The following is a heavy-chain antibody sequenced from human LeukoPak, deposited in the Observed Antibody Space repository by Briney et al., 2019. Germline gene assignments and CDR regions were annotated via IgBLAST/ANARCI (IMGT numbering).Heavy chain of an antibody. CDR2: IGYEGINK. D-gene: IGHD3-22*01. Sequence: PGGSLRLSCAASGFTFRTFGMHWVRQAPGKGLEWVAFIGYEGINKYCADSVKGRFTISRDNSKNTLYLQMNSLRAEDTAVYYCARDYYDSSGQLHAGAHAFDIWGQGTMVTVS. J-gene: IGHJ3*02. V-gene: IGHV3-30*02. CDR1: GFTFRTFG. CDR3: ARDYYDSSGQLHAGAHAFDI.